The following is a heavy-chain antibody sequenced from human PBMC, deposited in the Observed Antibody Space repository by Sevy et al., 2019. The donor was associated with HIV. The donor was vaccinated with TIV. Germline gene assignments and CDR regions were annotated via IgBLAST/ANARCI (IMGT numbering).Heavy chain of an antibody. V-gene: IGHV1-2*02. CDR1: GYTFTGYY. CDR2: INPNSGGT. J-gene: IGHJ4*02. CDR3: ARVSEQWLALYYFDY. Sequence: ASVKVSCKASGYTFTGYYMHWVRQAPGQGLEWMGWINPNSGGTNYAQKFQGTVTMTRDTSISTAYMEPSRLRSDDTAVYYCARVSEQWLALYYFDYWGQGTLVTVSS. D-gene: IGHD6-19*01.